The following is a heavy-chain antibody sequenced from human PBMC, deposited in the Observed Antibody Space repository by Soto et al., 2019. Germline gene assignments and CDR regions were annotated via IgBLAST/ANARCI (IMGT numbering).Heavy chain of an antibody. Sequence: PSESMSLTCAVYGGSFSGYYWRWIRQPPGKGLEWLGEINDRGSTNYNPSLKRRVTISVDTSQNQFSLKLSHLTAAATAVYDCPLLGTIFGVVIRVRRGSFEYWGQGTLVAVS. CDR2: INDRGST. CDR3: PLLGTIFGVVIRVRRGSFEY. J-gene: IGHJ4*02. D-gene: IGHD3-3*01. CDR1: GGSFSGYY. V-gene: IGHV4-34*01.